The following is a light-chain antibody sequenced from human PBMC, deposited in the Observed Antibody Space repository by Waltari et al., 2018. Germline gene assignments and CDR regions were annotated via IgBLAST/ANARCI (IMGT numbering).Light chain of an antibody. Sequence: QSALTQPASVSGSPGQSIPISCPGSSTDIGGYDYVSWYRQDPGKAPKLIIHNVNKRPSGVSDRFSGSKSGNTASLTISGLQAEDEAHYFCNSYTSRSTMIFGGGTTLTV. V-gene: IGLV2-14*01. CDR3: NSYTSRSTMI. CDR1: STDIGGYDY. CDR2: NVN. J-gene: IGLJ2*01.